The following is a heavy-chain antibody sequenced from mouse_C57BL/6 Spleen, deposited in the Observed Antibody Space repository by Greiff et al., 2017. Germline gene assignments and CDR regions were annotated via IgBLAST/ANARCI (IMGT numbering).Heavy chain of an antibody. Sequence: QVQLQQSGTELVKPGASVKLSCKASGYTFTSYWMHWVKQSPGQGLEWIGNINPSNGGTNYNEKFKSKATLTVDKSSSTAYMQLSSLTSEDSAVYYCPVTAVVSEDFDVWGTGTSVTVSS. D-gene: IGHD1-1*01. CDR2: INPSNGGT. V-gene: IGHV1-53*01. CDR1: GYTFTSYW. CDR3: PVTAVVSEDFDV. J-gene: IGHJ1*03.